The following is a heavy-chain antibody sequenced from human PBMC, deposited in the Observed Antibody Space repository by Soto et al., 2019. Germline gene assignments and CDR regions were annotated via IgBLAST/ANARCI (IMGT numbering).Heavy chain of an antibody. J-gene: IGHJ4*02. CDR1: GFTFSSYA. CDR3: AKVVGWSSGFDY. CDR2: ISGSGGRT. D-gene: IGHD1-26*01. Sequence: EVQLLESGGGLVQPGGSLRLSCAASGFTFSSYAMSWVRQAPGKGLEWVSGISGSGGRTYYADSVKGRFTISRDNSKNTLYLQMNRLRAEDTAVYYCAKVVGWSSGFDYWGQGTLVTVSS. V-gene: IGHV3-23*01.